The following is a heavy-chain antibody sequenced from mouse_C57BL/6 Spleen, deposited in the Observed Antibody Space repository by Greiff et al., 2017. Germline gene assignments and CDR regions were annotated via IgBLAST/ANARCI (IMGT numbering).Heavy chain of an antibody. J-gene: IGHJ2*01. Sequence: QVQLQQSGAELMKPGASVTLSCTATGYTFTGYWIEWVKQRPGHGLEWIGEIFPGSGTTNYNEKFNGKATFTADTSSNTAYMQLSSLTTEDSAIYYCARSHYGKGYWGQSTTLTVPA. CDR2: IFPGSGTT. CDR3: ARSHYGKGY. CDR1: GYTFTGYW. V-gene: IGHV1-9*01. D-gene: IGHD2-1*01.